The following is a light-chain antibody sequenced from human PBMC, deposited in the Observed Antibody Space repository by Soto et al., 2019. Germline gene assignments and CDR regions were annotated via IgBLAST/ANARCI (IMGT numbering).Light chain of an antibody. Sequence: EIVLTQSPGTLSLSPGERATLSCRASQSVSSSYLAWYQQKPGQAPRPLIYGASSRPTGIPDRFSGSGSGTDFTLTISRLEPEDFAVYYCQQYGSSPWTFGQGTKVEIK. J-gene: IGKJ1*01. CDR1: QSVSSSY. CDR3: QQYGSSPWT. CDR2: GAS. V-gene: IGKV3-20*01.